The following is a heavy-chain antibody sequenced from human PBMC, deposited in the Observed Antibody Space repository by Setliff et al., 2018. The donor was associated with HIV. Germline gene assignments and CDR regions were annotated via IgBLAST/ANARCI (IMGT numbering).Heavy chain of an antibody. J-gene: IGHJ4*02. CDR2: IFHTGNT. Sequence: PSETLSLTCTVSGGSISSFSYYWGWIRQPPGKGPEWIGSIFHTGNTYYNPSLKSRVTISVDTSKNQFSLKLSSVTVADTAVYYCALSSGSYYNALDNWGQGTLVTVSS. CDR1: GGSISSFSYY. V-gene: IGHV4-39*01. D-gene: IGHD3-10*01. CDR3: ALSSGSYYNALDN.